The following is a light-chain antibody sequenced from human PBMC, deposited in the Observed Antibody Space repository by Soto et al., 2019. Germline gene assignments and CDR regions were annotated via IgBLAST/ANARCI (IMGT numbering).Light chain of an antibody. CDR3: QQYHNWPIT. CDR2: DAS. V-gene: IGKV3-15*01. Sequence: IGMTQSPATLSLSPGESAPLSCRASQSVSSNLAWHQQKPGQAPRILMYDASTRATGISARFSGSGSGTEFTLTISSLQSEDFAVYYCQQYHNWPITFGQGTRLEI. CDR1: QSVSSN. J-gene: IGKJ5*01.